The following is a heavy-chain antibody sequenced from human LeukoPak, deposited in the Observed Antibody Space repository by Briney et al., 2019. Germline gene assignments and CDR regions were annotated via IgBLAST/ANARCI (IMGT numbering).Heavy chain of an antibody. D-gene: IGHD2-15*01. CDR1: GGTFSSYA. Sequence: SVKVSCKASGGTFSSYAISWVRQAPGQGPEWMGRIIPIFGTANYAQKFQGRVTITTDESTSTAYMELSSLRSEDTAVYYCASGSRDGNYYYYYMDVWGKGTTVTVSS. CDR3: ASGSRDGNYYYYYMDV. CDR2: IIPIFGTA. V-gene: IGHV1-69*05. J-gene: IGHJ6*03.